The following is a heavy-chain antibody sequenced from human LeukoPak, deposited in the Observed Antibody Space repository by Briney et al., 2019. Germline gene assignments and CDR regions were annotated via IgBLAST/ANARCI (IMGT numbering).Heavy chain of an antibody. CDR1: GFTFSSYA. CDR3: TDDGPLAFDI. CDR2: ISYDGSNK. Sequence: GRSLRLSCAASGFTFSSYAMHWVRQAPGKGLEWVALISYDGSNKYYADSVKGRFTISRDNSKNTLYLQMNSLRVEDTAVYYCTDDGPLAFDIWGQGTMVTVSS. D-gene: IGHD4/OR15-4a*01. V-gene: IGHV3-30-3*01. J-gene: IGHJ3*02.